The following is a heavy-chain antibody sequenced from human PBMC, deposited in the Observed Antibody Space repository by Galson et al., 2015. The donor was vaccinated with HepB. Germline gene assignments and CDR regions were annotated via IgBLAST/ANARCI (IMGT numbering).Heavy chain of an antibody. CDR3: ARQVYGSGSYYPLDY. V-gene: IGHV4-59*08. CDR2: NYYSGST. J-gene: IGHJ4*02. Sequence: ETLSLTCTVSGGSISSYYWSWIRQPPGKGLEWIGYNYYSGSTNYNPSLKSRVTISVDMSKNQFSLKLTSVTAADTAVYYCARQVYGSGSYYPLDYWGQGTLVTVSS. D-gene: IGHD3-10*01. CDR1: GGSISSYY.